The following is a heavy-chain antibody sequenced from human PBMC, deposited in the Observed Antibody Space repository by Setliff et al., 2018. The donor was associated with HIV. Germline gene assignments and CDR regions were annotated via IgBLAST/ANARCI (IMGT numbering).Heavy chain of an antibody. CDR3: VKGGMTNAAFNI. V-gene: IGHV3-21*01. CDR2: ISSSSSYI. Sequence: GGSLRLSCAASGFTFSSYSMNWVRQAPGKGLEWVSSISSSSSYIYYADSVKGRFTISRDNAKNSLYLQMNSLRAEDTAVYYCVKGGMTNAAFNIWGPGTKVTVSS. J-gene: IGHJ3*02. CDR1: GFTFSSYS. D-gene: IGHD3-16*01.